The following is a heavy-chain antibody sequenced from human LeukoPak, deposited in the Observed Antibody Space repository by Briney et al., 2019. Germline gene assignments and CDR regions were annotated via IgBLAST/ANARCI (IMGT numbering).Heavy chain of an antibody. Sequence: GGSLRLSCAASGFTFSSYAMHWVRQAPGKGLEWVAVISYDGSNKYYADSVKGRFTISRDNSKNTLYLQMNSLRAEDTAVYYCARDQGVVVVPAAIVHWGQGTLVTVSS. D-gene: IGHD2-2*01. CDR3: ARDQGVVVVPAAIVH. CDR1: GFTFSSYA. J-gene: IGHJ5*02. CDR2: ISYDGSNK. V-gene: IGHV3-30-3*01.